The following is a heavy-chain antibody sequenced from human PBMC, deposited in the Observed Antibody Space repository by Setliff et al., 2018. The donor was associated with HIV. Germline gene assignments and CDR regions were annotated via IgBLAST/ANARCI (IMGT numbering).Heavy chain of an antibody. J-gene: IGHJ5*02. CDR1: GYTFTSYD. V-gene: IGHV1-18*01. CDR2: ISAYNGNT. Sequence: GASVKVSCKASGYTFTSYDISWVRQAPGQGLEWMGWISAYNGNTNYAQKLQGRVTMTTDTSTSTAYMELRSLRSDDTAVYYCARDLGPGGGSYRMPINWFDPWGQGTLVTVSS. D-gene: IGHD1-26*01. CDR3: ARDLGPGGGSYRMPINWFDP.